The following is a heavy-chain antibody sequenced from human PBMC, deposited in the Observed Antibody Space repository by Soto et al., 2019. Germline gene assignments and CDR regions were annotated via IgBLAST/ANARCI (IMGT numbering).Heavy chain of an antibody. J-gene: IGHJ5*02. CDR3: VRRHVSATGIDWFDP. Sequence: ASVKVSCKASGYTFTSYGTHWVRQAPGQRLEWMGWINAANGDTKYSPKFQGRVTITRDTSASTAYMELSSLRPEDTAVYYCVRRHVSATGIDWFDPWGQGTLVTVSS. CDR1: GYTFTSYG. CDR2: INAANGDT. V-gene: IGHV1-3*01. D-gene: IGHD6-13*01.